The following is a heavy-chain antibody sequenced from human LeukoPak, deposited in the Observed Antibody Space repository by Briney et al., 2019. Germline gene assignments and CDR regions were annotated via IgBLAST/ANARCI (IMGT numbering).Heavy chain of an antibody. J-gene: IGHJ6*03. Sequence: SETLSLTCTVSGGSISSYYWSWIRQPPGKGLEWIGYIYYSGSTNYNPSLKSRVTISVDTSKNQFSLKLSSETAADTAVYYCARGAKYSSGWYDYYYMDVWGKGTTVTISS. CDR2: IYYSGST. CDR3: ARGAKYSSGWYDYYYMDV. V-gene: IGHV4-59*01. D-gene: IGHD6-19*01. CDR1: GGSISSYY.